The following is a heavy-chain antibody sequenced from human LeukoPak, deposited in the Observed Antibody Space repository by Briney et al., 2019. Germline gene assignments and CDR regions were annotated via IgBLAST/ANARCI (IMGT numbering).Heavy chain of an antibody. J-gene: IGHJ6*03. V-gene: IGHV4-59*11. CDR2: IYYSGST. Sequence: SETLSLTCTVSGGSISSHYWSWIRQPPGKGLEWIGYIYYSGSTNYNPSLKSRVTISVDTSKNQFSLKLSSVTAADTAVYYCARGMVYAMSYYYYYYYMDVWGKGTTVTVSS. D-gene: IGHD2-8*01. CDR3: ARGMVYAMSYYYYYYYMDV. CDR1: GGSISSHY.